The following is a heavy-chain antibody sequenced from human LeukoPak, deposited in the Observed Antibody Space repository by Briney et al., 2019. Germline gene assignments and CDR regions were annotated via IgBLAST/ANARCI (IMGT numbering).Heavy chain of an antibody. CDR3: ARDTVVPAAADIFTY. CDR1: GFTFSSYW. V-gene: IGHV3-7*01. D-gene: IGHD2-2*01. CDR2: IKQDGSEK. J-gene: IGHJ4*02. Sequence: GGSLRLSCAASGFTFSSYWMSWVRQAPEKGLEWVANIKQDGSEKYYVDSVKGRFTISRDNAKNSLYLQMNSLRAEDTAVYYCARDTVVPAAADIFTYWGQGTLVTVSS.